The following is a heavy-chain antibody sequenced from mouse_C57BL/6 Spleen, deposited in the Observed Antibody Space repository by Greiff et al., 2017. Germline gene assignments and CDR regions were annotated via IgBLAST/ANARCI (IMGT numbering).Heavy chain of an antibody. Sequence: EVKLMESGGDLVKPGGSLKLSCAASGFTFSSYGMSWVCQTPDKRLEWVATISSGGSYTYYPDSVKGRFTISRDNAKNTLYLQMSSLKSEDTAMYYCARGTGTYYFDYWGQGTTLTVSS. D-gene: IGHD4-1*01. V-gene: IGHV5-6*01. J-gene: IGHJ2*01. CDR1: GFTFSSYG. CDR2: ISSGGSYT. CDR3: ARGTGTYYFDY.